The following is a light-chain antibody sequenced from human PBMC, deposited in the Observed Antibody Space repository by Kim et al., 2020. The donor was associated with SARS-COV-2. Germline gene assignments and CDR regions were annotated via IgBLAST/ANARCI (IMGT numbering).Light chain of an antibody. CDR1: SLRSYY. CDR2: GKN. Sequence: AVTQTVRITCKGDSLRSYYATVYQQKPGQAPIVVIYGKNNRPSGTPVRFSGSSSRNTASLTITGTQAGDEAVYHCNSRDSNCNVVVGGGTQPTVL. CDR3: NSRDSNCNVV. J-gene: IGLJ2*01. V-gene: IGLV3-19*01.